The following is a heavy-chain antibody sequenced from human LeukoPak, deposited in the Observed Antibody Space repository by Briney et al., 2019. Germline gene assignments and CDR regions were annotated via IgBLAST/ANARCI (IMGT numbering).Heavy chain of an antibody. V-gene: IGHV1-69*04. CDR3: AKYYLWFGEHDY. CDR2: IIPILGIA. Sequence: GASVKVSCKASGGTFSSYAISWVRQAPGQGLEWMGRIIPILGIANYAQKFQGRVTITADKSTSTAYMELSSLRSEDTAVYYCAKYYLWFGEHDYWGQGTLVTVSS. D-gene: IGHD3-10*01. CDR1: GGTFSSYA. J-gene: IGHJ4*02.